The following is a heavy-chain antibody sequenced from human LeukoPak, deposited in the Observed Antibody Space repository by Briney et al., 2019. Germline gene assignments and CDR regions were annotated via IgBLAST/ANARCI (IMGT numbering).Heavy chain of an antibody. CDR2: INPNSGGT. J-gene: IGHJ4*02. CDR3: ARDLYDSSGYYYPNDY. CDR1: GYTSTGYY. Sequence: ASVRVSCKASGYTSTGYYMHWVRHAPGQGLEWMGWINPNSGGTNYAQKFQGRVTMTRDTSISTAYMELSRLRSDDTAVYYCARDLYDSSGYYYPNDYWGQGTLVTVSS. V-gene: IGHV1-2*02. D-gene: IGHD3-22*01.